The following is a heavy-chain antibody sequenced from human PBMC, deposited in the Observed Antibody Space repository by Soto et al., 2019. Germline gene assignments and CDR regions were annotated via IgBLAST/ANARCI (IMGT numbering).Heavy chain of an antibody. CDR1: GGSFSGYY. CDR2: INHSGST. V-gene: IGHV4-34*01. D-gene: IGHD6-19*01. J-gene: IGHJ4*02. Sequence: QVQLQQWGAGLLKPSETLSLTCAVYGGSFSGYYWSWIRQPPGKGLEWIGEINHSGSTNYNPSLKSRVTISVDTSKNQFSLKLSSVTAADTAVYYCARALPPMITGIAVAGTFDYWGQGTLVTVSS. CDR3: ARALPPMITGIAVAGTFDY.